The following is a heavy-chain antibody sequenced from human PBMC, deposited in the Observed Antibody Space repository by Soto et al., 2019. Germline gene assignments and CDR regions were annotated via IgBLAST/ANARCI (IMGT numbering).Heavy chain of an antibody. CDR3: ARESMPLTNDWYFDL. V-gene: IGHV4-30-4*01. CDR2: IFDSGST. CDR1: GGSISGGVHS. D-gene: IGHD2-8*01. J-gene: IGHJ2*01. Sequence: QVQLQESGPGLVKPSETLSLTCTVSGGSISGGVHSWSWIRQPPGKGLEWIGHIFDSGSTYYNPSLKSRLTISVDTSKNQFSLRLSTVTAADTAVYYCARESMPLTNDWYFDLWGRGTLVTVS.